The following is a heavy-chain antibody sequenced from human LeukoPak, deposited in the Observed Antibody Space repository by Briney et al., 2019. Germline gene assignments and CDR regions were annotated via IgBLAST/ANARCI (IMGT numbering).Heavy chain of an antibody. J-gene: IGHJ4*02. D-gene: IGHD6-19*01. Sequence: PGGSLRLSCAASGFTFSSYWMSWVRQAPGKGLEWVANIKKDGSEKYYVDSVKGRFTTSRDNSKNTLYLQMNSLRAEDTAVYYCATTMGSIAVAGRADYWGQGTLVTVSS. CDR1: GFTFSSYW. CDR3: ATTMGSIAVAGRADY. CDR2: IKKDGSEK. V-gene: IGHV3-7*03.